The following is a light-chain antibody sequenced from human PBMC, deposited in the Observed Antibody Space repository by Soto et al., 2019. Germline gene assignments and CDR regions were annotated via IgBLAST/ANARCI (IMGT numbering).Light chain of an antibody. V-gene: IGKV3-20*01. CDR3: HYGNSPPWT. CDR2: GAS. CDR1: QSVSSTY. J-gene: IGKJ1*01. Sequence: EIVLTQSPGTLSLSPGERATLSCRASQSVSSTYLAWYQHKPGQAPRLLFYGASSRATGIPDRFSGSGSGTDFTLTISRLEPEDFAVYYCHYGNSPPWTFGQGTKVDIK.